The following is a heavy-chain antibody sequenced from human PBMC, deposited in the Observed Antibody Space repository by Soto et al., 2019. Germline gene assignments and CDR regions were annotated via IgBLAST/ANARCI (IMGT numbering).Heavy chain of an antibody. CDR3: AKEGYCSGGSCYYFDY. D-gene: IGHD2-15*01. Sequence: GGALRVSCAASGFTFSRYAMSWVRQAPGKGLEWVSAISGSGGSTYYADSVKGRFTISRDNSKNPLYLQMNSLRAEDTAVYYCAKEGYCSGGSCYYFDYWGQGTLVTVSS. CDR1: GFTFSRYA. V-gene: IGHV3-23*01. CDR2: ISGSGGST. J-gene: IGHJ4*02.